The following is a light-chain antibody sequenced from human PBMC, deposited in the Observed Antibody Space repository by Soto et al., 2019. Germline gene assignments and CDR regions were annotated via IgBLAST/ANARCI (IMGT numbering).Light chain of an antibody. Sequence: DIQMTQSPSSLSASVGDIVTISCRASQYIVNYLNWYQHRPGKAPNLLIYSASNLASGVPSRFTGSGSGTDFTLTISSLQPEDFATYYCQQSESTPWTFGQGTKVDIK. CDR3: QQSESTPWT. V-gene: IGKV1-39*01. CDR2: SAS. J-gene: IGKJ1*01. CDR1: QYIVNY.